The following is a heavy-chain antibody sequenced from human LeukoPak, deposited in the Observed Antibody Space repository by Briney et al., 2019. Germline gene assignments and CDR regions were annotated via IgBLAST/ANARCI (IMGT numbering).Heavy chain of an antibody. CDR3: ARVSYGSGSYYFDY. CDR2: IGTAGDT. V-gene: IGHV3-13*01. J-gene: IGHJ4*02. Sequence: GGSLRLSCAASGFTFSSYDMHWVRQATGKGLEWVSAIGTAGDTYYPGSVKGRFTISREHAKNSLYLQMNSLRAEDTAVYYCARVSYGSGSYYFDYWGQGTLVTVSS. D-gene: IGHD3-10*01. CDR1: GFTFSSYD.